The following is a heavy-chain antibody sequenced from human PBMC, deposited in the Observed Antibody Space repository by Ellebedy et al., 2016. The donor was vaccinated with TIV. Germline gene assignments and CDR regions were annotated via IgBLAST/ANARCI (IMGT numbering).Heavy chain of an antibody. Sequence: GESLKISCAASGFTFSSYGMHWVRQAPGKGLEWVAVIWYDGSNKYYADSVKGRFTISRDNSKNTLYLQMNSLRAEDTAVYYCARSEGLRYFDWLFDGMDVWGQGTTVTVSS. CDR3: ARSEGLRYFDWLFDGMDV. V-gene: IGHV3-33*01. D-gene: IGHD3-9*01. CDR1: GFTFSSYG. CDR2: IWYDGSNK. J-gene: IGHJ6*02.